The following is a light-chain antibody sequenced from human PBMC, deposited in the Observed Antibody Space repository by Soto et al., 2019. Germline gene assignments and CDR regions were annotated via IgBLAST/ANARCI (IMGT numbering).Light chain of an antibody. CDR2: EVS. V-gene: IGLV2-8*01. CDR3: SSYAGSNTCV. CDR1: SSDVGGNNS. J-gene: IGLJ3*02. Sequence: QSALTQPPSASGSPGQSVTISCTGTSSDVGGNNSVSWYQQHPGKAPKLMIYEVSKRPSGVPDRFSGSKSGNTASLTVSGRQAEDEADYYCSSYAGSNTCVFGGGTKLTVL.